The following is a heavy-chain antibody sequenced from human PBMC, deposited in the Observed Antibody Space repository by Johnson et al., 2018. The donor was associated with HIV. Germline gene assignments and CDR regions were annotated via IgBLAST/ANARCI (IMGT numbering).Heavy chain of an antibody. V-gene: IGHV3-30*18. CDR2: ISYDGSNK. D-gene: IGHD3-22*01. Sequence: QVQLVESGGGVVQPGRSLRLSCAASGFTFSSYGMHWVRQAPGTGLEWVAVISYDGSNKYYADSVKGRFTISRDNSKNTLYLQMNSLRAEDTAVYYCAKEQSVVVIGIGAFDIWGQGTMVTVSS. CDR1: GFTFSSYG. J-gene: IGHJ3*02. CDR3: AKEQSVVVIGIGAFDI.